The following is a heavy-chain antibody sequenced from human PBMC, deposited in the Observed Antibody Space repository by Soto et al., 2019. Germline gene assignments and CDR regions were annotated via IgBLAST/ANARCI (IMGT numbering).Heavy chain of an antibody. D-gene: IGHD3-3*01. J-gene: IGHJ5*02. Sequence: PSETLSLTCTVSGGSISSYYWSWIRQPPGKGLEWIGYIYYSGSTNYNPSLKSRVTISVDTSKNQFSLKLSSVTAADTAVYYCARGVWSGYSNWFDPWGQGTPVTVSS. CDR3: ARGVWSGYSNWFDP. CDR2: IYYSGST. CDR1: GGSISSYY. V-gene: IGHV4-59*01.